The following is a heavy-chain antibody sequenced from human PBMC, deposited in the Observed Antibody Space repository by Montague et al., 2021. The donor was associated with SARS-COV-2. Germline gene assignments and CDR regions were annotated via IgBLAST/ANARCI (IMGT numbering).Heavy chain of an antibody. CDR2: IFYSGST. D-gene: IGHD3-10*01. J-gene: IGHJ4*02. V-gene: IGHV4-39*01. CDR3: ASMVRAQVYYFDY. Sequence: SETLSLTCTVSGXSISSSSYYWGWIRQPPGKGLEWIGSIFYSGSTDYNPSLKSRVTISVATSKNQFSLKLSSVTAADTAVYYCASMVRAQVYYFDYWGQGTLVTVSS. CDR1: GXSISSSSYY.